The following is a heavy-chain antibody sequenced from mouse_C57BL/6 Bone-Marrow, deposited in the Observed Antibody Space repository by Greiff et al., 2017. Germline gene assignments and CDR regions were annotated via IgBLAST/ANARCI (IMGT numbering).Heavy chain of an antibody. CDR1: GYTFTSYW. D-gene: IGHD6-1*01. CDR3: AREECYYAMDY. Sequence: QVQLQQPGAELVKPGASVKLSCKASGYTFTSYWMHWVKQRPGQGLEWIGMIHPISGSTNYNEKFKSKATLTVDKSSSTAYMQLSSLTSEDSAVYYCAREECYYAMDYWGQGTSVTVSS. V-gene: IGHV1-64*01. CDR2: IHPISGST. J-gene: IGHJ4*01.